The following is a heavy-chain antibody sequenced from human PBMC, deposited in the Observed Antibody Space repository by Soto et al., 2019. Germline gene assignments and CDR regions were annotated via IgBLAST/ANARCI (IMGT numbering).Heavy chain of an antibody. J-gene: IGHJ5*02. Sequence: QLQLQESGPRVVKPSETLSLTCTVSGGSIRSSSYYWGWIRQPPGKGLEWIGTIYYSGNTYHNPSLTSRVTISVDTSKNQFSLKLTSVTAADTAVYYCARSASISAADTGGGWFDPWGQGTLVTVSS. V-gene: IGHV4-39*01. CDR2: IYYSGNT. CDR3: ARSASISAADTGGGWFDP. CDR1: GGSIRSSSYY. D-gene: IGHD3-16*01.